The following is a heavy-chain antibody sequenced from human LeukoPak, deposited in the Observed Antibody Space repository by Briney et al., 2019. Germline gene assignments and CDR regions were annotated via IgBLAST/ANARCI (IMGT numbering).Heavy chain of an antibody. Sequence: PGGSLRLSCAASGFTFSYYGMHWVRQAPGKGLEWMTFIRYDGSNKYYADSLKGRFTISRDNSKNTLYLQMNSLRAEDTAVYYCAKDTPYYYDSSGYYVTAYYMDVWGKGTTVTVSS. V-gene: IGHV3-30*02. CDR3: AKDTPYYYDSSGYYVTAYYMDV. D-gene: IGHD3-22*01. CDR2: IRYDGSNK. CDR1: GFTFSYYG. J-gene: IGHJ6*03.